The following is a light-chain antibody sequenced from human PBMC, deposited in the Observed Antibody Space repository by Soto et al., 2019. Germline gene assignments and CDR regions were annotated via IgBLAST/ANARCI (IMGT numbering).Light chain of an antibody. V-gene: IGKV3-20*01. CDR3: QQYASSPLT. CDR2: GAS. J-gene: IGKJ4*01. CDR1: QSVRSNY. Sequence: EIVLTQSPGTLSLSSGERATLSCRASQSVRSNYLAWYQQKPGQAPRLLIYGASSRATGIPDRFGGSGSGTDFPLTISRLEPEDFAVYYCQQYASSPLTFGGGTKVEI.